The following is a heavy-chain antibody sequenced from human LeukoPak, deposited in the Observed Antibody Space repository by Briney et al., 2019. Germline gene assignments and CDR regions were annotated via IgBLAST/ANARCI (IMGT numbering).Heavy chain of an antibody. Sequence: XGSLRLSCAASGFTFSSYAMSWVRQAPGKGLEWVSGISNTGGRTHYADSVKGRFIISRDNSKNMLYLQMNSLRVEDTAVYYCAKDSRNTLVRGGYYYYYGVDVWGQGTTVTVSS. D-gene: IGHD3-10*01. CDR2: ISNTGGRT. V-gene: IGHV3-23*01. CDR3: AKDSRNTLVRGGYYYYYGVDV. J-gene: IGHJ6*02. CDR1: GFTFSSYA.